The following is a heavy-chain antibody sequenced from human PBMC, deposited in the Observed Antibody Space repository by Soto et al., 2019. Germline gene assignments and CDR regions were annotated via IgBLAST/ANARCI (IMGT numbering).Heavy chain of an antibody. D-gene: IGHD3-3*01. CDR3: ALSGYRYYYYYYMDV. CDR1: GSAFNSYA. CDR2: ISAYNGNT. V-gene: IGHV1-18*01. J-gene: IGHJ6*03. Sequence: QVPLVQSGAEVKKPGASVKVSCKASGSAFNSYAISWVRQAPGQGLEWMGWISAYNGNTNYAQKLQGRVTMTTDTATSTAYMELRSLSSDDTAVYYCALSGYRYYYYYYMDVWGKGTTVTVSS.